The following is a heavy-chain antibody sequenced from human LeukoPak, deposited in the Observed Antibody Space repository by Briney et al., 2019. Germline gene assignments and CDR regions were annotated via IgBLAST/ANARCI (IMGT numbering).Heavy chain of an antibody. CDR3: ARHSVKSHCTDTTCYRNYFGLDV. CDR2: IYYTGST. CDR1: GGSVSSGSYY. J-gene: IGHJ6*02. V-gene: IGHV4-61*01. D-gene: IGHD2-2*01. Sequence: PSETLSLTCTVSGGSVSSGSYYWSWIRQPPGKGLEWIGDIYYTGSTTYNPSLKSRVTISVDTSKNQFSLKVRSVTAEDTAVYYCARHSVKSHCTDTTCYRNYFGLDVWGQGTTVTVSS.